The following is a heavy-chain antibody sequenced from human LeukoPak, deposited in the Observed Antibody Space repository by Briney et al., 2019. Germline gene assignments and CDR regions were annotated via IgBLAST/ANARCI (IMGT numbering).Heavy chain of an antibody. CDR3: AREEYYDFWSGYPPYYCYYMDV. CDR2: INHSGST. CDR1: GGSFSGYY. D-gene: IGHD3-3*01. Sequence: PSETLSLTCAVYGGSFSGYYWSWIRQPPGKGLEWIGEINHSGSTNYNPSLKSRVTISVDTSKNQFSLKLSSVTAADTAVYYCAREEYYDFWSGYPPYYCYYMDVWGKGTTVTVSS. J-gene: IGHJ6*03. V-gene: IGHV4-34*01.